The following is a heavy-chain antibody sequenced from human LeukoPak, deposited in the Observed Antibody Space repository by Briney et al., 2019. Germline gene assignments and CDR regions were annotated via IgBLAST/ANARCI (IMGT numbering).Heavy chain of an antibody. J-gene: IGHJ3*02. D-gene: IGHD3-22*01. CDR3: ARNLDYYDTSANAFDI. CDR2: IYYSGST. Sequence: SETLSLTCTVSGGSISSYYWSWIRQPPGKGLEWIGYIYYSGSTNYNPSLKSRVTISVDTSKNQFSLKLSSVTAADTAVYYCARNLDYYDTSANAFDIWGQGTMVTVSS. CDR1: GGSISSYY. V-gene: IGHV4-59*01.